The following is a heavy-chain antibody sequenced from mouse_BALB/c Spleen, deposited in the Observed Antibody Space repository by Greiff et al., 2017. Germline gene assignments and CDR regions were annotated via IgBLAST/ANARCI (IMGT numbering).Heavy chain of an antibody. D-gene: IGHD2-3*01. CDR1: GYSITSDYA. CDR2: ISYSGST. CDR3: ATFYDGYYGY. Sequence: EVKLEESGPGLVKPSQSLSLTCTVTGYSITSDYAWNWIRQFPGNKLEWMGYISYSGSTSYNPSLKSRISFTRDTSKNQFFLQLNSVTTEDTATYYCATFYDGYYGYWGQGTTLTVSS. J-gene: IGHJ2*01. V-gene: IGHV3-2*02.